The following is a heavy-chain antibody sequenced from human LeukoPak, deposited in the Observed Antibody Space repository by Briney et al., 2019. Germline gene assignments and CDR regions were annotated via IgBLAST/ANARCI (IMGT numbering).Heavy chain of an antibody. Sequence: ASVTVSCTASGYTFTSYGISWVRQAPGQGLEWMGWISAYNGNTNYAQKLQGRVTMTTDTSTSTAYMELRSLRSDDTAVYYCARDPKRITMVRGVIPPLDYWGQGTLVTVSS. V-gene: IGHV1-18*01. CDR1: GYTFTSYG. J-gene: IGHJ4*02. CDR2: ISAYNGNT. D-gene: IGHD3-10*01. CDR3: ARDPKRITMVRGVIPPLDY.